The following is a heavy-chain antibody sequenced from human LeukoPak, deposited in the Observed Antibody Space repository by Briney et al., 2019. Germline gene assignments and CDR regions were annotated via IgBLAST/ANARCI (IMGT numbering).Heavy chain of an antibody. V-gene: IGHV3-9*03. CDR3: AKGSNVVVTGTPDS. Sequence: GGSLRLPCAASGFTFDDYAMHWVRQAPGKGLEWVSGISWNSGSIAYADSVKGRFTISRDNAKNSLYLQMDSLRAEDMALYYCAKGSNVVVTGTPDSWGQGTLVTVSS. J-gene: IGHJ4*02. D-gene: IGHD2-21*02. CDR2: ISWNSGSI. CDR1: GFTFDDYA.